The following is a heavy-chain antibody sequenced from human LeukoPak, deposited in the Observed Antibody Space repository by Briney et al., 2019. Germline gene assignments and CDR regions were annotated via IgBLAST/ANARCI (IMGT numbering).Heavy chain of an antibody. Sequence: SVKVSCKASGGTFSSYAISWVRQAPGQGLEWMGGIIPIFGTANYAQKFQGRVTITADESTSTAYMELSSLRSEDTAVYYCARCSGRLSGPPDYWGQGTLVTVSS. CDR3: ARCSGRLSGPPDY. J-gene: IGHJ4*02. CDR1: GGTFSSYA. V-gene: IGHV1-69*13. CDR2: IIPIFGTA. D-gene: IGHD5-12*01.